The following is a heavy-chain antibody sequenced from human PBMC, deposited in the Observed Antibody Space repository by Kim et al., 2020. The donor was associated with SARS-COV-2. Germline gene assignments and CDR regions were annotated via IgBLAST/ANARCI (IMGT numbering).Heavy chain of an antibody. CDR1: GFTFSSYA. J-gene: IGHJ6*02. CDR2: ISSTGNNK. D-gene: IGHD4-17*01. Sequence: GGSLRLSCAASGFTFSSYAMHWVRQAPGKRLEWVATISSTGNNKYYTDSMKGRFTISRDNSKNTLFLQMVTLRPEDTAVYYCARDFEAGGDYIYYYFGMDVWGQGITVTVSS. CDR3: ARDFEAGGDYIYYYFGMDV. V-gene: IGHV3-30*04.